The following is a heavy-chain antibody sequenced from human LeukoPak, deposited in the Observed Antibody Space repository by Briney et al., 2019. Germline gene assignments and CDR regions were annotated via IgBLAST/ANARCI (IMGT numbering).Heavy chain of an antibody. V-gene: IGHV3-11*01. D-gene: IGHD6-13*01. J-gene: IGHJ3*02. CDR2: ISSSGSTI. CDR1: GFTFSDYY. CDR3: ASGGQQPSDAFDI. Sequence: SGRSLRLSCAASGFTFSDYYMSWIRQAPGKGLEWVSYISSSGSTIYYADSVKGRFTISRDNAKNSLYLQMNSLRAEDTAVYYCASGGQQPSDAFDIWGQGTMVTVSS.